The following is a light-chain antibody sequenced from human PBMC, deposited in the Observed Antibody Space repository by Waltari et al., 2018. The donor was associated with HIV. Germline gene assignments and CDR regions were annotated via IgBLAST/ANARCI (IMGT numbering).Light chain of an antibody. V-gene: IGKV4-1*01. CDR2: WAS. CDR3: QQYYSTLLT. J-gene: IGKJ4*01. Sequence: DIVMTQSPDSLAVSLGERATINCKSSQSVLYGSNSKNYLAWYQQKPGQPPKLLIYWASTRESGVPDRFSGSGSGTDFTLTISSLQAEDVAVYYCQQYYSTLLTFGGGTKVEIK. CDR1: QSVLYGSNSKNY.